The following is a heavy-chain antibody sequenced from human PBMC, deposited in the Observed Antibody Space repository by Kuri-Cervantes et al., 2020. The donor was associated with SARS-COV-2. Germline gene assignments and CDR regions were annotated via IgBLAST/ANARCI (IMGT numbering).Heavy chain of an antibody. J-gene: IGHJ4*02. D-gene: IGHD2-21*01. CDR1: GFTFSSYG. Sequence: GESLKISCAASGFTFSSYGMHWVRQAPGKGLEWVAMISSDGSNKNYADSVRGRFTISRDNSKNTLYLQINSLRTEDTAVFYCARARVGVFDFWGQGALVTVSS. CDR3: ARARVGVFDF. V-gene: IGHV3-30*19. CDR2: ISSDGSNK.